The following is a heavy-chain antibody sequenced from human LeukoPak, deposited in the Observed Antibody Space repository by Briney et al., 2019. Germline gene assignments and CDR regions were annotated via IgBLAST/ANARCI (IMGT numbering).Heavy chain of an antibody. CDR1: GFTFSNYG. J-gene: IGHJ4*02. D-gene: IGHD3-3*01. Sequence: GGSLRLSCAVSGFTFSNYGMHWVRQAPGKGLEWVAVIFDDGSREDFADSVKGRFTISRDNSKKTVVPQMNSLRGEDTAVYYCARDFKSGYVDSWGQGTLVTVSS. V-gene: IGHV3-33*01. CDR2: IFDDGSRE. CDR3: ARDFKSGYVDS.